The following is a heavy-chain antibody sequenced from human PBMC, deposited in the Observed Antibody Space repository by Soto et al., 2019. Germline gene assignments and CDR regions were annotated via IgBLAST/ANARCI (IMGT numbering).Heavy chain of an antibody. CDR3: ARGNYYDSSGSIDY. J-gene: IGHJ4*02. Sequence: ASVKVSCKASGGTFSSYAISWVRQAPGQGLEWMGGIIPIFGTANYAQKFQGRVTITADESTSTAYMELSSLRSEDTAVYYCARGNYYDSSGSIDYWGRGTLVTVSS. V-gene: IGHV1-69*13. CDR1: GGTFSSYA. CDR2: IIPIFGTA. D-gene: IGHD3-22*01.